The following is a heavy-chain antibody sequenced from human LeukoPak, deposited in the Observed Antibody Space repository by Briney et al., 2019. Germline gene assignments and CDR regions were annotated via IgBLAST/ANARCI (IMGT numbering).Heavy chain of an antibody. V-gene: IGHV1-18*01. CDR1: GYTFTSYV. CDR3: ARDKKGSSYGYYYY. CDR2: ISAYNGNT. D-gene: IGHD5-18*01. Sequence: ASVKVSCKASGYTFTSYVISWVRQAPGQGLEWMGWISAYNGNTNYAQKLQGSVTMTTDTSTSTAYMELRSLRSDDTAVYYCARDKKGSSYGYYYYWGQGTLVTVSS. J-gene: IGHJ4*02.